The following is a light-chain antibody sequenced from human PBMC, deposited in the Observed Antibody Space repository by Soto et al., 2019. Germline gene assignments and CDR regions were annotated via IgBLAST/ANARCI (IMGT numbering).Light chain of an antibody. CDR1: QTISNNY. CDR3: QQYGSLGT. J-gene: IGKJ1*01. CDR2: GAS. Sequence: EIQLTQSPCTLSLSLGERVTLTCRSSQTISNNYLAWYQQKPGQAPRLLIYGASNRATCIPDRFSGSGSGTEFTLTISRLEPEDFAVYYCQQYGSLGTFGQGTKVDIK. V-gene: IGKV3-20*01.